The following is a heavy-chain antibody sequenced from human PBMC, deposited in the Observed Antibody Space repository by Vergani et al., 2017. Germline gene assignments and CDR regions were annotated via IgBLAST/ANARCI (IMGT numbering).Heavy chain of an antibody. CDR3: AKDRGYYVSSGYSDAFDI. J-gene: IGHJ3*02. D-gene: IGHD3-22*01. CDR1: GFTFSSYA. CDR2: ISGSGGST. V-gene: IGHV3-23*01. Sequence: EVQLLESGGGLVQPGGSLRLSCAASGFTFSSYAMSWVRQAPGKGLEWVSAISGSGGSTYYADSVKGRFTISRDNSKNTLYLQMNSLRAEDTAVYYCAKDRGYYVSSGYSDAFDIWGQGTMVTVSS.